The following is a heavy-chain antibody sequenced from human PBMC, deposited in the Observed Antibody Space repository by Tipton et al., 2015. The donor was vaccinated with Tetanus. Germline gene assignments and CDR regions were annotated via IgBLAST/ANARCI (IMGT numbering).Heavy chain of an antibody. Sequence: SLRLSCAASGFTVSSNYMSWVRQAPGKGLEWVSVIYSGGSTYYADSVKGRFTISRDNSKNTLYLQMNSLRDEDTAVYYCARGNVRSYYDSSGYYYWGQGTLVTVSS. J-gene: IGHJ4*02. CDR2: IYSGGST. CDR3: ARGNVRSYYDSSGYYY. V-gene: IGHV3-53*01. D-gene: IGHD3-22*01. CDR1: GFTVSSNY.